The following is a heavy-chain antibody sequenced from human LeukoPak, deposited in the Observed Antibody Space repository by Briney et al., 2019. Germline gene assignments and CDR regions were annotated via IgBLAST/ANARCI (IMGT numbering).Heavy chain of an antibody. CDR2: IYYSGST. J-gene: IGHJ6*03. CDR1: DGSMSSFY. CDR3: ARRPYYYDSSGYRQHYYYYYMDV. Sequence: SETLSLTCTVSDGSMSSFYWSWFRQPPGKGLEWIGYIYYSGSTNYNPSLKSRVTMSVDRSKNQFSLKLRSVTAADTAVYYCARRPYYYDSSGYRQHYYYYYMDVWGKGTTVTISS. D-gene: IGHD3-22*01. V-gene: IGHV4-59*12.